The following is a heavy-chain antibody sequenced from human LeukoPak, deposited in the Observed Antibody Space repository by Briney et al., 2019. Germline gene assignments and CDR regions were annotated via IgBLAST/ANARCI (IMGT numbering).Heavy chain of an antibody. CDR1: GGSISSGGYY. J-gene: IGHJ4*02. CDR3: ARGKVAARFFDY. D-gene: IGHD6-6*01. V-gene: IGHV4-30-2*01. CDR2: IYHSGST. Sequence: TSETLSLTCTVSGGSISSGGYYWSWIRQPPGKGLEWIGYIYHSGSTYYNPSLKSRVTISVDRSKNQFSLKLSSVTAADTAVYYCARGKVAARFFDYWGQGTLVTVSS.